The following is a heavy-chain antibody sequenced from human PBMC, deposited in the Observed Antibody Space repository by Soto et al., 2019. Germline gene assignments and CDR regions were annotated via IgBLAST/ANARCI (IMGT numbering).Heavy chain of an antibody. CDR2: IIPIFGTA. Sequence: QVQLVQSGAEVKKPGSSVKVSCKASGGTFSSYAISWVRQAPGQGLEWMGGIIPIFGTAHYAQKFQGRVTIDGYDSTRKAHLGTSSLSSEDTAVYYWAGAELRELYDYYGMDVWGQGTTVTVSS. CDR3: AGAELRELYDYYGMDV. V-gene: IGHV1-69*12. CDR1: GGTFSSYA. D-gene: IGHD1-7*01. J-gene: IGHJ6*02.